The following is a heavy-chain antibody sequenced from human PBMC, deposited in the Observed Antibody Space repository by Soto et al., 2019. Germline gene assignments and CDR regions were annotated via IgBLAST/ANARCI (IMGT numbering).Heavy chain of an antibody. CDR1: GFTFSSYA. Sequence: EVQLLESGGGLVQPGGSLRLSCAASGFTFSSYAMSWVRQAPGKGLEWVSIISGSGGSTYYADSVKGRFTISRDNSKNTLYLHMNSLRAEDTAVYYCAKDLRGSSTSYYGFFDYWGQGTLVTSPQ. V-gene: IGHV3-23*01. J-gene: IGHJ4*02. D-gene: IGHD2-2*01. CDR3: AKDLRGSSTSYYGFFDY. CDR2: ISGSGGST.